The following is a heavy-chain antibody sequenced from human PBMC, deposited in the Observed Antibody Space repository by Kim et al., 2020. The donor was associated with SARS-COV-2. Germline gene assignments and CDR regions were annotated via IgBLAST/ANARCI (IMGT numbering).Heavy chain of an antibody. Sequence: NYNPSLKSRVTISVDTSKNQFSLKLSSVTAADTAVYYCAAPKGDGVAFDIWGQGTMVTVSS. J-gene: IGHJ3*02. V-gene: IGHV4-59*01. D-gene: IGHD3-16*01. CDR3: AAPKGDGVAFDI.